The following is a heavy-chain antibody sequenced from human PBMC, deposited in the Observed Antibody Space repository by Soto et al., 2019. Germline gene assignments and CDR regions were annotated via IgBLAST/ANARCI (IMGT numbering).Heavy chain of an antibody. CDR1: GGTFSSYA. CDR2: IIPIFGTA. CDR3: AREGSGYNL. Sequence: SVKVSCKASGGTFSSYAISWVRQAPGQGLEWMGGIIPIFGTANYAQRFRGRLTITADESTDTVCLELIDLRSEDTAVYYCAREGSGYNLWGQGTQVTVSS. D-gene: IGHD5-12*01. V-gene: IGHV1-69*13. J-gene: IGHJ1*01.